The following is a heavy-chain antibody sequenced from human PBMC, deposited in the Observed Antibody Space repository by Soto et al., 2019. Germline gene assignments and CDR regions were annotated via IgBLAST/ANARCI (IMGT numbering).Heavy chain of an antibody. CDR3: ARFDGDYVRGHYYYYGMDV. Sequence: QVQLVQSGAEVKKPGSSVKVSCKASGGTFSSYAISWVRQAPGQGLEWMGGISPSFGTANYAQKFQGRVTITADEXXSXAXMELSSLRSEETAVYYCARFDGDYVRGHYYYYGMDVWGQGTTVTVS. CDR1: GGTFSSYA. D-gene: IGHD4-17*01. J-gene: IGHJ6*02. V-gene: IGHV1-69*12. CDR2: ISPSFGTA.